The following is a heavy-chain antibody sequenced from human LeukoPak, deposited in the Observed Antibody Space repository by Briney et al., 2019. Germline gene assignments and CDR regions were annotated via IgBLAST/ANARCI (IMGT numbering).Heavy chain of an antibody. CDR3: ARGEGSSIDY. J-gene: IGHJ4*02. CDR2: INTDSGGT. V-gene: IGHV1-2*02. Sequence: ASVKVSCKASGYTFTDYYIHWVRQAPGQGLEWMVWINTDSGGTNYAQKFQGRVTMTIDTSISTAYLELTRLTSDDTAVYYCARGEGSSIDYWGQGTLVTVSS. CDR1: GYTFTDYY. D-gene: IGHD6-13*01.